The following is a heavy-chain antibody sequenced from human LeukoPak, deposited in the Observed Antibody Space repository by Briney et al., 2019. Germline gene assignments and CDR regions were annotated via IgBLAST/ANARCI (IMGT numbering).Heavy chain of an antibody. V-gene: IGHV4-4*02. J-gene: IGHJ6*03. D-gene: IGHD4-17*01. CDR2: IYHSGST. Sequence: PSGTLSLTCAVSGGSISSSNWWSWVRQPPGKGLEWLGEIYHSGSTNYNPSLKSRVTISVDKSKNQFSLKLSSVTAADTAVYFCARSPYDYGDYVGYYYYMDVWGKGTTVTISS. CDR1: GGSISSSNW. CDR3: ARSPYDYGDYVGYYYYMDV.